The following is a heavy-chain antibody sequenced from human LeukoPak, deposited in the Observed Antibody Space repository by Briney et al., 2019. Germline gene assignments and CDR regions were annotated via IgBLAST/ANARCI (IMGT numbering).Heavy chain of an antibody. Sequence: ASVKVSRKASGGTFSSYAISWVRQAPGQGLEWMGGIIPIFGTANYAQKFQGRVTITADESTSTAYMELSSLRSEGTAVYYCARALPYHQTVASGPFDYWGQGTLVTVSS. V-gene: IGHV1-69*13. CDR3: ARALPYHQTVASGPFDY. CDR2: IIPIFGTA. D-gene: IGHD6-19*01. CDR1: GGTFSSYA. J-gene: IGHJ4*02.